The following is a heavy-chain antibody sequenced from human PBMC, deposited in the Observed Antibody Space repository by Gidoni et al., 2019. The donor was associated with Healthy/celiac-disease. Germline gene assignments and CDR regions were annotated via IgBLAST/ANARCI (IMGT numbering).Heavy chain of an antibody. Sequence: EVQLVQSGEEVKKPGESLRISWKGSGYSFTSYWISWVRQMPGKGLEWMGRIDPSDSYTNYSPSFQGHVTISADKSISTAYLHWSSLKASDTAMYYCATYYYDSSGYYYGDDYWGQGTLVTVSS. V-gene: IGHV5-10-1*03. CDR3: ATYYYDSSGYYYGDDY. D-gene: IGHD3-22*01. J-gene: IGHJ4*02. CDR2: IDPSDSYT. CDR1: GYSFTSYW.